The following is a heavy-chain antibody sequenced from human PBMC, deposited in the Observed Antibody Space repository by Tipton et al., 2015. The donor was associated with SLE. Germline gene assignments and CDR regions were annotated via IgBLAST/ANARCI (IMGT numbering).Heavy chain of an antibody. Sequence: TLSLTCTVSGASISRGSYYWTWIRQPAGKALEWIGRIYTGGRTTYNSSLKSRVTISVDMSKNQLSLKLTSVSAADTAVYYCARDHGEDMWGGWFDPWGQGTMVTVPS. J-gene: IGHJ5*02. CDR1: GASISRGSYY. V-gene: IGHV4-61*02. CDR3: ARDHGEDMWGGWFDP. CDR2: IYTGGRT. D-gene: IGHD2-15*01.